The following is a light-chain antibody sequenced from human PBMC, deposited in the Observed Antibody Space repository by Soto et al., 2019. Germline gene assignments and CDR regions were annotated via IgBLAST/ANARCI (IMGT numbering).Light chain of an antibody. CDR2: GNS. CDR1: SSNIGAGYD. J-gene: IGLJ1*01. CDR3: QSYDSSLSSLV. Sequence: QSVLTQPPSVSGAPGQRVTISCTGSSSNIGAGYDVHWYQQLPGTAPKLLIYGNSNRTSGVPDRCSGSKSGTSASLAITGLQAEDEADYYCQSYDSSLSSLVFGTGTKLTVL. V-gene: IGLV1-40*01.